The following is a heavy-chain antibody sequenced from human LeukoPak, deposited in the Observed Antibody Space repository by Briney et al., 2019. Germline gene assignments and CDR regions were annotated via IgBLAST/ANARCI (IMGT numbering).Heavy chain of an antibody. CDR1: GFTFGDYG. CDR2: INWNGGST. J-gene: IGHJ4*02. CDR3: ARGEGYSSSSLADY. V-gene: IGHV3-20*04. Sequence: PGGSLRLSCAASGFTFGDYGMSWVRQAPGKGLEWVSGINWNGGSTGYADSVKGRFTISRDNAKNSLYMQMNSLRAEDTALYYCARGEGYSSSSLADYWGQGTLVTVSS. D-gene: IGHD6-6*01.